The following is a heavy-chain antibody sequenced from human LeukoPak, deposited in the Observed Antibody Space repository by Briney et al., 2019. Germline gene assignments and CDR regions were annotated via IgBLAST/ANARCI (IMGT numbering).Heavy chain of an antibody. V-gene: IGHV3-9*01. CDR2: ISWNSGSI. CDR1: GFTFDDYA. CDR3: AKATLGELLSDFDY. D-gene: IGHD3-10*01. J-gene: IGHJ4*02. Sequence: GRSLRLSCAASGFTFDDYAMHWVRQAPGKGLEWVSGISWNSGSIGYADSVKGRFTISRDNAKNSLYLQMNSLRAEDTALYYCAKATLGELLSDFDYWGQGTLVTVSS.